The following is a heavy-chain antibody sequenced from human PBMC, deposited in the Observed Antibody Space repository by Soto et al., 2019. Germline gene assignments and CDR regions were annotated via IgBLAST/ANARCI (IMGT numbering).Heavy chain of an antibody. Sequence: EVQLVESGGGLVQPGGSLRLSCAASGFTFSKYWMHWVRQAPGKGLVWVSRINSDGSSTSYADAVTGRFTISRDNAKNALYMQMNSLRAEDTAVYDCARDSGCYYEPRVDYWGQGNLVTAS. V-gene: IGHV3-74*01. J-gene: IGHJ4*02. D-gene: IGHD3-22*01. CDR3: ARDSGCYYEPRVDY. CDR2: INSDGSST. CDR1: GFTFSKYW.